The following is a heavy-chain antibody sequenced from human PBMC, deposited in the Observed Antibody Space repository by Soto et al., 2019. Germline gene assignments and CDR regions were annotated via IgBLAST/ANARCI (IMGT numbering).Heavy chain of an antibody. D-gene: IGHD6-6*01. J-gene: IGHJ6*02. Sequence: PVGSLRLSCTASGFTFGDYAMSWVRQAPGKGLEWVGFIRSKAYGGTTEYAASVKGRFTISRDDSKSIAYLQMNSLKTEDTAVYYCTRGSSSSSYYYYGMDVWGQGTTVTVSS. CDR1: GFTFGDYA. V-gene: IGHV3-49*04. CDR3: TRGSSSSSYYYYGMDV. CDR2: IRSKAYGGTT.